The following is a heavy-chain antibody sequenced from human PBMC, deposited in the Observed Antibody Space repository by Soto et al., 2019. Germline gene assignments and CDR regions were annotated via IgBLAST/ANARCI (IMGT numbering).Heavy chain of an antibody. Sequence: QVQLQESGPGLVKPSETLSLTCTVSGGSISSYYWSWIRQPPGKGLEWIGYIYYSGSTNYNPSLKSRVTKSVDTSKNQFSLKLSSVTAADTAVYYCASSRYCSGGSCYPFDYWGQGTLVTVSS. CDR2: IYYSGST. V-gene: IGHV4-59*01. D-gene: IGHD2-15*01. CDR3: ASSRYCSGGSCYPFDY. J-gene: IGHJ4*02. CDR1: GGSISSYY.